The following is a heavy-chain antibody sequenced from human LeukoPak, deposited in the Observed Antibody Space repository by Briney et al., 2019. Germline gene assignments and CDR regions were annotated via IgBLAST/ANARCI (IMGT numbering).Heavy chain of an antibody. CDR2: INWNGGST. V-gene: IGHV3-20*04. CDR3: ARRQDNDFWSGYSSYYFDY. CDR1: GFTFDAYG. J-gene: IGHJ4*02. Sequence: GGSLRLSCAASGFTFDAYGMSWVRQAPGKGLEWVSGINWNGGSTGYADSVKGRFTISRDNAKNSLYLQMNSLRAEDTALYYCARRQDNDFWSGYSSYYFDYWGQGTLVTVSS. D-gene: IGHD3-3*01.